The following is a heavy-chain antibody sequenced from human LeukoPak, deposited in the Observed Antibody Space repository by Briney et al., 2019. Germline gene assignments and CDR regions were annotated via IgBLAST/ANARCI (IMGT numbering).Heavy chain of an antibody. CDR3: VRDPPEREELFDY. D-gene: IGHD1-26*01. Sequence: GGSLRLSCAASGFTFSSYSMNWVRQAPGKGLVWVSRINGDGSDTSYADSVKGRFTISRDNAKNTLFLQMNSLRAEDTAVYYCVRDPPEREELFDYWGQGTLVTVSS. V-gene: IGHV3-74*01. CDR1: GFTFSSYS. CDR2: INGDGSDT. J-gene: IGHJ4*02.